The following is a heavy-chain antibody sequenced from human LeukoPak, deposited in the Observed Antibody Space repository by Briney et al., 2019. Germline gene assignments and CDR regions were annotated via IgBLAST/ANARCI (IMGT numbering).Heavy chain of an antibody. V-gene: IGHV3-9*01. D-gene: IGHD6-19*01. Sequence: GRSLRLSCAASGFTFDDYAMHWVRQAPGKGLEWVSGISWNSGSIGYADSVKGRFTISRDNAKNSLYLQMNSLRAEDTALYYCAKSASSGWFIFDYWGQGTLVTVSS. CDR1: GFTFDDYA. J-gene: IGHJ4*02. CDR2: ISWNSGSI. CDR3: AKSASSGWFIFDY.